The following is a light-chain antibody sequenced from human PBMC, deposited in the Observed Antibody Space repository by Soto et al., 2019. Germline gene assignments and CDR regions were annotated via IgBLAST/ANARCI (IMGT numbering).Light chain of an antibody. J-gene: IGKJ1*01. Sequence: DIVLTQSPLSLPVTPGEPASISCRSGQSLLYSNGYNYLDWYLQRPGQSPQLLIYLGSNRASGVPDRFSGSGSGTDFTLKISRVEAEDVGVYYCMQALQTPRAFGQGTKVEIK. CDR1: QSLLYSNGYNY. CDR3: MQALQTPRA. CDR2: LGS. V-gene: IGKV2-28*01.